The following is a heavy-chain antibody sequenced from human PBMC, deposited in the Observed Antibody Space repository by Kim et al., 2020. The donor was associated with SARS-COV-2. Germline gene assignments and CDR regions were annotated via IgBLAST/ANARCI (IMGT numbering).Heavy chain of an antibody. V-gene: IGHV3-11*01. CDR2: ISGAGGTI. J-gene: IGHJ5*02. CDR3: ARRRVVGATEWFDP. D-gene: IGHD2-21*01. CDR1: GFTFSDYY. Sequence: GGSLRLSCAASGFTFSDYYMTWIRQSPRRGLEWVSYISGAGGTIYYAASVKGRYTISSDNARNSLYLQMFSLRVEDTAIYYCARRRVVGATEWFDPWGQGTLVTVSS.